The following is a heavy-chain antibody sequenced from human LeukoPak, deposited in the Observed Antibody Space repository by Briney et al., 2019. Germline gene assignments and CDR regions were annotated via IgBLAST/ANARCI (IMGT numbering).Heavy chain of an antibody. J-gene: IGHJ2*01. Sequence: GGSLRLSCAASGFTFSTYSMNWVRQAPGKGLEWVSYISSSSSTINYADSVKGRFTISRDNAKNSLYLQMNSLRAEDTAVYYCARGGTNWGSSWYFDLWGRGTLVTVSS. CDR2: ISSSSSTI. CDR1: GFTFSTYS. D-gene: IGHD7-27*01. CDR3: ARGGTNWGSSWYFDL. V-gene: IGHV3-48*01.